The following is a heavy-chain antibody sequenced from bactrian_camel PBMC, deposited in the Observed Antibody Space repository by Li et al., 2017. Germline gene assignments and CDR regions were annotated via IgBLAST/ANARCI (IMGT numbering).Heavy chain of an antibody. D-gene: IGHD1*01. V-gene: IGHV3S1*01. Sequence: VQLVESGGGLAQPGGSLRLSCAASGFEFKDEWMHWIRQAPGKGLEWVATITHSGNAGFVDSVKGRFTISRDNTQNMVYLQMNSLKSEDTALYYCSRCLSGCSSSWGQGTQVTVS. J-gene: IGHJ6*01. CDR3: SRCLSGCSSS. CDR2: TITHSGNA. CDR1: GFEFKDEW.